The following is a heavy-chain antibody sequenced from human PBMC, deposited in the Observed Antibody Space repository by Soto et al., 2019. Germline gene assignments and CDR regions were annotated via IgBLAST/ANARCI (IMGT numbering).Heavy chain of an antibody. J-gene: IGHJ4*02. Sequence: QVQVVESGGGVVQPGRSLRLSCVASGFTFSNYGMHWVRQATGKGLEWVAVIWNDGNNQYYVDSVKGRFTISRDNSKNTLYLQMNSLRAEDTAVYYCARGQIYNSRPPDYWGQGTLVTVTS. D-gene: IGHD1-1*01. V-gene: IGHV3-33*01. CDR3: ARGQIYNSRPPDY. CDR1: GFTFSNYG. CDR2: IWNDGNNQ.